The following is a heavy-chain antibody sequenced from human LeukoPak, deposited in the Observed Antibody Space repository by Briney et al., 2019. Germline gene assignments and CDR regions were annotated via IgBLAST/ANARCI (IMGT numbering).Heavy chain of an antibody. J-gene: IGHJ5*02. CDR2: IYYSGST. Sequence: SETLSLTCTVSGGSISSHYWSWTRQPPGKGLEWIGYIYYSGSTNYNPSLKSRVTISVDTSKNQFSLKLSSVTAADTAVYYCARAIGYCGGDCYSWWFDPWGQGTLVTVSS. CDR1: GGSISSHY. CDR3: ARAIGYCGGDCYSWWFDP. D-gene: IGHD2-21*02. V-gene: IGHV4-59*11.